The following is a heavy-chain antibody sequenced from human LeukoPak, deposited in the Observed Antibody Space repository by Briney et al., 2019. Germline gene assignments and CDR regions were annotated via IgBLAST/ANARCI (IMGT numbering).Heavy chain of an antibody. CDR2: IGTAGDT. V-gene: IGHV3-13*01. CDR1: GFTFSYYD. CDR3: ARASYYYMDV. Sequence: GGSLRLSCAASGFTFSYYDMHWVRHATGKGLEWVSSIGTAGDTYYPGSVKGRFTISRENAKNSLYLQMNSLRAGDTAIYYCARASYYYMDVWGKGTTVTISS. J-gene: IGHJ6*03.